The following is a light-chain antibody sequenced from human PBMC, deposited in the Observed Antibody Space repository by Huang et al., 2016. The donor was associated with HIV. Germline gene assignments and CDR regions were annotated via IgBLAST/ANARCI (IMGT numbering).Light chain of an antibody. Sequence: PLSLPVTPGEPASISCRSSQSLLHSNGYNYLDWYVQKPGQSPQLLIYLCYNRASGVPDRFTFSGSVTDFTLKISRVEAEDVGVYYCMQALQTPRTFGQGTRLEIK. V-gene: IGKV2-28*01. CDR2: LCY. J-gene: IGKJ5*01. CDR1: QSLLHSNGYNY. CDR3: MQALQTPRT.